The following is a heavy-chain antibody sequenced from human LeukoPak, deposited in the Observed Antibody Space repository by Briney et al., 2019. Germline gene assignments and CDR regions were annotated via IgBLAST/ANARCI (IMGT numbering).Heavy chain of an antibody. J-gene: IGHJ6*02. CDR1: GFTVSSNY. D-gene: IGHD3-10*01. V-gene: IGHV3-53*01. Sequence: PGGSLRLSCAASGFTVSSNYMSWVRKAPGKGLEWVSVIYSGGSTYYADSVKGRFTISRDNSKNTLYLQMNSLRAEDTAVYYCARDAQITMVRGVAYYYGMDVWGQGTTVTVSS. CDR2: IYSGGST. CDR3: ARDAQITMVRGVAYYYGMDV.